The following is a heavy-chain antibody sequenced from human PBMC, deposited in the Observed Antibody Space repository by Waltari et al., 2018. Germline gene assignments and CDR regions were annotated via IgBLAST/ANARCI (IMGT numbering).Heavy chain of an antibody. CDR3: ARDWLGPGGVPDV. D-gene: IGHD3-10*01. Sequence: ELVESGGGVIQPGGSLRLSCVASGLAVSNDYMSWVRHAPGKGLEWVIIIDSGGTTYYAESVKSRFTISRDNSKNTVYLQMNSLRAEDTAVYYCARDWLGPGGVPDVWGKGTTVTVSS. V-gene: IGHV3-53*01. J-gene: IGHJ6*04. CDR1: GLAVSNDY. CDR2: IDSGGTT.